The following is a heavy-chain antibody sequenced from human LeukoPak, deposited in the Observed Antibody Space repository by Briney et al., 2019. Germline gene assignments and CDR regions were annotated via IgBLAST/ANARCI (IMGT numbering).Heavy chain of an antibody. CDR3: ARDLGDYMDV. CDR1: GFTFSSYN. V-gene: IGHV3-21*06. J-gene: IGHJ6*03. CDR2: ISSSSTYI. Sequence: GGSLRLSCGASGFTFSSYNMNWVRQAPGKGLEWVSSISSSSTYIYYADSVKGRFTISRDNAKNSLYLQMNSLRAEDTAVYYCARDLGDYMDVWGKGTTVTISS.